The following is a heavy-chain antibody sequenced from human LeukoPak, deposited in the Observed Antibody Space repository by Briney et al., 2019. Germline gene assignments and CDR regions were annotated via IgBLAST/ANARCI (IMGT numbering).Heavy chain of an antibody. J-gene: IGHJ5*01. V-gene: IGHV4-59*01. CDR1: GGSISSYY. CDR3: ARGYFDWLSPEVNWFDS. Sequence: PSETLSLTCTVSGGSISSYYWSWIRQPPGKGLEWIGYIYYSGSTNYNPSLKSRVTISVDTSKNQFSLKLSSVTAADTAVYYCARGYFDWLSPEVNWFDSWGQGTLVTVSS. CDR2: IYYSGST. D-gene: IGHD3-9*01.